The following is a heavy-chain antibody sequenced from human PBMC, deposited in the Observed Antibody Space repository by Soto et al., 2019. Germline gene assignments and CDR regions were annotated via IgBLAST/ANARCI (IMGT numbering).Heavy chain of an antibody. Sequence: PGGSLRLSCAASGFTFSSYAMHWVRQAPGKGLEYVSAISSNGGSTYYANSVKGRFTISRGNSKNTLYLQMGSLRAEDMAVYYCAREIPPRITMVRGALDVWGKGTTVTVSS. J-gene: IGHJ6*04. CDR1: GFTFSSYA. CDR2: ISSNGGST. D-gene: IGHD3-10*01. CDR3: AREIPPRITMVRGALDV. V-gene: IGHV3-64*01.